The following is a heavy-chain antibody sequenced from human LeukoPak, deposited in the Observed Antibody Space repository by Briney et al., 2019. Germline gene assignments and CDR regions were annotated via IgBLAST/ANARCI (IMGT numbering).Heavy chain of an antibody. V-gene: IGHV3-53*01. CDR3: ARAGGLRWSFDY. CDR1: GFTFSSYG. CDR2: IYSGGST. D-gene: IGHD4-23*01. J-gene: IGHJ4*02. Sequence: PGGSLRLSCVASGFTFSSYGMHWVRQAPGKGLEWVSVIYSGGSTYYADSVKGRFTISRDNSKNTLYLQMNSLRAEDTAVYYCARAGGLRWSFDYWGQGTLVTVSS.